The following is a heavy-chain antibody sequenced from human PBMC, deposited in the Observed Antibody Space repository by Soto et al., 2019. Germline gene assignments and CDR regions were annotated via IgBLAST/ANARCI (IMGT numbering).Heavy chain of an antibody. V-gene: IGHV4-59*01. CDR3: ARTSYQLLMFDY. J-gene: IGHJ4*02. D-gene: IGHD2-2*01. CDR1: SGSISIYY. CDR2: VSYSGST. Sequence: QVQLQESGPGLVKPSETLSLTCTVSSGSISIYYWSWIRQPTGKGLEWIGCVSYSGSTNYNPSLNSRVTISVDTSKNQSSLTLSSVTAADTAVYYCARTSYQLLMFDYWGQGTLVTVSS.